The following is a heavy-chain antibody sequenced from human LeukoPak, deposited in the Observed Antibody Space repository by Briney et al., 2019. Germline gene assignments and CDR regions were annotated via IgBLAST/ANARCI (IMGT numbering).Heavy chain of an antibody. CDR2: VIGSGDYT. J-gene: IGHJ4*02. V-gene: IGHV3-23*01. CDR3: AKSSGMTAIPYGGFDY. D-gene: IGHD2-21*02. CDR1: GFTFSSYG. Sequence: GGTLRLSCAASGFTFSSYGMSWVRQAPGKGLECVSTVIGSGDYTYYADSVKGRFTISRDNSKNTLYLQMNSLRAEDTAVYYCAKSSGMTAIPYGGFDYWGQGTLVTVSS.